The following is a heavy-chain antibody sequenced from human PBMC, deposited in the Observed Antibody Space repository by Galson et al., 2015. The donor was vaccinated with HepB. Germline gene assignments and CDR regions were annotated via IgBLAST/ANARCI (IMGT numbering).Heavy chain of an antibody. Sequence: QSGAEVKKPGESLKISCKGSGYSFTTFWIGWVRQMPGKGLEWMGIIYPGDSDIRYSPSFQGHITISADKSISTAYLQWSSLKASDTAAYYCARGYCSGGNCHDAFDIWGQGTMVIVSS. CDR1: GYSFTTFW. V-gene: IGHV5-51*01. J-gene: IGHJ3*02. D-gene: IGHD2-15*01. CDR2: IYPGDSDI. CDR3: ARGYCSGGNCHDAFDI.